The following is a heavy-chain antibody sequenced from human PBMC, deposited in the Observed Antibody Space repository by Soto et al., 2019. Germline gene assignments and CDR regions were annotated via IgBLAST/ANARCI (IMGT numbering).Heavy chain of an antibody. D-gene: IGHD2-15*01. Sequence: QVQLVESGGGVVQPGRSLRLSCAASGFTFSSYGMHWVRQAPGKGLVWVAVISYDGSNKYYADSVQGRFTISRDNSENTLSLQMNSLRSEDKSVYYCAKDRPGGCSGGSCGAPIDYWGQGTLGTVSS. CDR1: GFTFSSYG. J-gene: IGHJ4*02. CDR3: AKDRPGGCSGGSCGAPIDY. CDR2: ISYDGSNK. V-gene: IGHV3-30*18.